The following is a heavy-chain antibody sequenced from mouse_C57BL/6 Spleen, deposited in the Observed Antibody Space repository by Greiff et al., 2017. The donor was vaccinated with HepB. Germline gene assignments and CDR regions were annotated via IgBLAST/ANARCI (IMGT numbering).Heavy chain of an antibody. D-gene: IGHD2-3*01. J-gene: IGHJ2*01. CDR2: IYPGDGDT. Sequence: VKLQESGPELVKPGASVKISCKASGYAFSSSWMNWVKQRPGKGLEWIGRIYPGDGDTNYNGKFKGKATLTADKSSSTAYMQLSSLTSEDSAVYFCARSGIYDGYFYFDYWGQGTTLTVSS. CDR1: GYAFSSSW. V-gene: IGHV1-82*01. CDR3: ARSGIYDGYFYFDY.